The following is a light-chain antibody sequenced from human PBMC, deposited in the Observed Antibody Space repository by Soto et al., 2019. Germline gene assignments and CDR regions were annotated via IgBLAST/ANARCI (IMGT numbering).Light chain of an antibody. CDR2: DAS. V-gene: IGKV3-11*01. Sequence: EIVLTQSPATLSLSPGERATLSCRASQSVSSYLVWYQQKPGQAPRLLIYDASNRATGIPARFSGSGSGTDFSITISSLAPEDFALYSRQQRSNWPLTFGGGTRVEIK. CDR1: QSVSSY. CDR3: QQRSNWPLT. J-gene: IGKJ4*01.